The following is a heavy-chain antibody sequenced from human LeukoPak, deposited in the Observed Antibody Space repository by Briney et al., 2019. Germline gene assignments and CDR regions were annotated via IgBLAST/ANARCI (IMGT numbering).Heavy chain of an antibody. V-gene: IGHV3-30*18. J-gene: IGHJ4*02. CDR2: ISYDGSNK. CDR3: AKEATYYYDSSGYYYIDYFDY. D-gene: IGHD3-22*01. Sequence: GRSLRLSCAASGFTFSSYGMHWVRQAPGKGLEWVAVISYDGSNKYYADSVKGRFTISRGNSKNTLYLQMNSLRAEDTAVYYCAKEATYYYDSSGYYYIDYFDYWGQGTLVTVSS. CDR1: GFTFSSYG.